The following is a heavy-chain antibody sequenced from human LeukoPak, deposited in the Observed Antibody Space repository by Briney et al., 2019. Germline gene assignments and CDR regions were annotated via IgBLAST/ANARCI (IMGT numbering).Heavy chain of an antibody. D-gene: IGHD6-13*01. J-gene: IGHJ5*02. V-gene: IGHV1-69*05. Sequence: SVKVSCKASGCTFSSYAISWVRQAPGQGLEWMGGIIAIFGTANYAQKFQGRVTITTDKSTSTAYMELRSLRSEDTAVYYCARVRVNKASITAADRSWFAPWGQGTLVTASS. CDR1: GCTFSSYA. CDR3: ARVRVNKASITAADRSWFAP. CDR2: IIAIFGTA.